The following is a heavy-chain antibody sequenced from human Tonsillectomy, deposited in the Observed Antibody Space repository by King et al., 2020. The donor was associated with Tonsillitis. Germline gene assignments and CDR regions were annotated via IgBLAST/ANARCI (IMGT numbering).Heavy chain of an antibody. J-gene: IGHJ5*02. V-gene: IGHV4-34*01. D-gene: IGHD2-21*01. CDR1: GGSFSGYY. CDR2: INHSGST. CDR3: ARYFGSYELDP. Sequence: VQLQQWGAGLLKPSETLSLTCAVYGGSFSGYYWSWIRQPPGKGLELIGEINHSGSTNYNPSLKSRVTISVDTSKNQFSLKLSSVTAADTAVYYCARYFGSYELDPWGQGTLVTVSS.